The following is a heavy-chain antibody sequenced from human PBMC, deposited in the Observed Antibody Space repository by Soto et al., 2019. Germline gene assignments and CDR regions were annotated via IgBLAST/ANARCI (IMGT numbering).Heavy chain of an antibody. Sequence: QVQLVESGGGVVQPGRSLRLSCAASGFTFSSYGMHWVRQAPGKGLEWVAVIWYDGSNKYYADTVKGRFTISRDNSKNTLYLQMNSLRSEDTAVYYCAREINLEILTTTDYGMDVW. J-gene: IGHJ6*01. CDR1: GFTFSSYG. CDR2: IWYDGSNK. D-gene: IGHD3-9*01. CDR3: AREINLEILTTTDYGMDV. V-gene: IGHV3-33*01.